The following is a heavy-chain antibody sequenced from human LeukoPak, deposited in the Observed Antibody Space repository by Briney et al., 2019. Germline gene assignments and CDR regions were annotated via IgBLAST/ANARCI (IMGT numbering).Heavy chain of an antibody. CDR2: MYYSGST. Sequence: PSETLSLTCTVSGGSISSSSYYWGWIRQPPGKGLEWIGSMYYSGSTYYNPSLKSRVTISVDTSKKQFSLKLSSVTAADTAVYYCARDLFARMDVWGKGTTVTVSS. J-gene: IGHJ6*03. CDR1: GGSISSSSYY. CDR3: ARDLFARMDV. V-gene: IGHV4-39*07. D-gene: IGHD3-3*01.